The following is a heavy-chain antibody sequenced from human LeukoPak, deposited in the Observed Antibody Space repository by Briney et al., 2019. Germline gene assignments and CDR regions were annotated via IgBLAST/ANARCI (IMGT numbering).Heavy chain of an antibody. CDR2: TYYRSEWYN. D-gene: IGHD1-26*01. Sequence: SQTLSLTCAISGDSVSSNSAAWNWIRQSPSRGLEWLGRTYYRSEWYNDYAVSVKSRITVNPDTSKNQFSLQLNSVTPEDTAVYYCARGKWELLWGDYWGQGTLVTVSS. V-gene: IGHV6-1*01. CDR1: GDSVSSNSAA. CDR3: ARGKWELLWGDY. J-gene: IGHJ4*02.